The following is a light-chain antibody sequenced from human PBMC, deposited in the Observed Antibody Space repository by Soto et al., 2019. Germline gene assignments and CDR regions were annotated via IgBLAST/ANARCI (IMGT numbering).Light chain of an antibody. V-gene: IGKV3D-11*01. CDR1: QGVSSY. CDR2: DAS. Sequence: ETVLTQSPATLSLSPGERATLSCRASQGVSSYLAWYQQKPGQAPRLLIYDASNRATGIPARFSGSGPGTDFTLTISSLEPEDFAVYYCQQRRTFGGGTKVEIK. J-gene: IGKJ4*01. CDR3: QQRRT.